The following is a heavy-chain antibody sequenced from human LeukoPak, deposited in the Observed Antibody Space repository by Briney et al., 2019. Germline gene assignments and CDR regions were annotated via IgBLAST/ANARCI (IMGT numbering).Heavy chain of an antibody. V-gene: IGHV3-23*01. J-gene: IGHJ3*02. D-gene: IGHD3-10*01. CDR3: AKSITMVRGPLDAFDI. Sequence: GGTLRLSCAASGFTFSSYGMSWVRQAPGKGLEWVSAISGSGGSTYYADSVKGRFTISRDNSKNTLYLQMNSLRAEDTAVYYCAKSITMVRGPLDAFDIWGQGTMVTVSS. CDR1: GFTFSSYG. CDR2: ISGSGGST.